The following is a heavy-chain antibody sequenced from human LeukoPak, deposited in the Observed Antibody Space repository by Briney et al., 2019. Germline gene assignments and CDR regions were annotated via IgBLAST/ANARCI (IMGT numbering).Heavy chain of an antibody. CDR3: ARAGTVFSSWYLDY. J-gene: IGHJ4*02. CDR1: GGSISTSY. Sequence: SETLSLTCSVSGGSISTSYWSWIRQPPGKGLEWIGYIYYSGSTNYNPSLKSRVTISVDTSKNQFSLKLSSVTAADTAVYYCARAGTVFSSWYLDYWGQGTLVTVSS. D-gene: IGHD6-13*01. CDR2: IYYSGST. V-gene: IGHV4-59*08.